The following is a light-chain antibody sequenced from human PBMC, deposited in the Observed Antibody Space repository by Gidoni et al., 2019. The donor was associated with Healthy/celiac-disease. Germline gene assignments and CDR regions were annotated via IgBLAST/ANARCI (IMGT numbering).Light chain of an antibody. CDR3: QQLNSYSLT. V-gene: IGKV1-9*01. J-gene: IGKJ4*01. CDR1: QGISSY. CDR2: AAS. Sequence: DIQLTQSPSFLSASVGDRVTITCWASQGISSYLAWYQQKPGKAPKLLIYAASTLQSGVPSRFSGSGSGTEFTLTISSLQPEDFATYYCQQLNSYSLTFXGXTKVEIK.